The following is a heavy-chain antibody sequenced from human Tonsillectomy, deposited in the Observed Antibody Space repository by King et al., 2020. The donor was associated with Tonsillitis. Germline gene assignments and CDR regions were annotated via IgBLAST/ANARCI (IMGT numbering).Heavy chain of an antibody. CDR1: GYTFTDYG. D-gene: IGHD3-9*01. Sequence: QLVQSGAEVQKPGASVKVSCKASGYTFTDYGISWLRQAPGQGLEWMGWISAYNDNTNYAQKFQGRVTMTTDTSTSTAYMEMRSLSSDDAAVYYCARAGSHSVILTGSSSTQNYYYMDVWGQGTTVTVSS. J-gene: IGHJ6*02. CDR3: ARAGSHSVILTGSSSTQNYYYMDV. V-gene: IGHV1-18*04. CDR2: ISAYNDNT.